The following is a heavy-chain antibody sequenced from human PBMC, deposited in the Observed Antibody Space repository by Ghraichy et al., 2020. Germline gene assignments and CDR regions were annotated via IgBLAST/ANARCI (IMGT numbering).Heavy chain of an antibody. D-gene: IGHD6-19*01. Sequence: EPLSLTCAVYGGSFSGYYWSWIRQPPGKGLEWIGEINHSGSTNYNPSLKSRVTISVDTSKNQFSLKLSSVTAADTAVYYCARSRYLGIAVAGTGFWFDPWGQGTLVTVSS. J-gene: IGHJ5*02. CDR2: INHSGST. V-gene: IGHV4-34*01. CDR1: GGSFSGYY. CDR3: ARSRYLGIAVAGTGFWFDP.